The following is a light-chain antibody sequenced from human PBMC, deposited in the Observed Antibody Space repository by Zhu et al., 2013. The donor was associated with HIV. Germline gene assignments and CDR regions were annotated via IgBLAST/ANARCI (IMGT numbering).Light chain of an antibody. Sequence: ESVLTQSPGTLSLSPGERATLSCRASESIGNSFLAWYQQRPGQAPRLLIYGASTRATGIPDRFSGSGSGTDFTVTISRLEPEDFAVYYCQQYGSSPYTFGQGTKLEIK. V-gene: IGKV3-20*01. CDR2: GAS. CDR1: ESIGNSF. CDR3: QQYGSSPYT. J-gene: IGKJ2*01.